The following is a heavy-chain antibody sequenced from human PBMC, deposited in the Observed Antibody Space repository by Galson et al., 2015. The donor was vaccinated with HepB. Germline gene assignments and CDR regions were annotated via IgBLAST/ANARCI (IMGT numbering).Heavy chain of an antibody. J-gene: IGHJ6*02. Sequence: SLRLSCAASGFTFSNYGMDWVRQAPGKGLEWVALILYDGSKKYYEDSVRGRFTISRDNSKNTLYLQMNSLRVEDTAVYFCAREFKGHLMDVWGQGATVTASS. CDR3: AREFKGHLMDV. CDR2: ILYDGSKK. V-gene: IGHV3-33*01. CDR1: GFTFSNYG.